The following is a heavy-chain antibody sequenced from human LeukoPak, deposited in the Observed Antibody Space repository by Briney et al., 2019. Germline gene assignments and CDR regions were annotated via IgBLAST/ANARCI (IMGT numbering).Heavy chain of an antibody. D-gene: IGHD5-24*01. CDR2: IFHSGST. CDR3: ARDASLQTGAFDV. Sequence: PSETLSLTCAVSGGSISRGDWWSWVRQSPGKGLEWIGEIFHSGSTKYNPSLKSRVTISVDKSKNQFSLNLTSVTAADTAMYYCARDASLQTGAFDVWGQGTMVTVSS. J-gene: IGHJ3*01. V-gene: IGHV4-4*02. CDR1: GGSISRGDW.